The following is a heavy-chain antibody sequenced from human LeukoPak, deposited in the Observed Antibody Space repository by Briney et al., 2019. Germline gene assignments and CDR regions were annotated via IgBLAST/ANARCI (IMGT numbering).Heavy chain of an antibody. CDR3: AREQMGHSGYDELYYFDY. CDR1: GGTFSSYA. J-gene: IGHJ4*02. D-gene: IGHD5-12*01. Sequence: SVKVSCKACGGTFSSYAIRGVRQAPGQGLEWMGGIIPIFGTANHAQKFQGRVTITADESTSTVYMELSSLRSEDTAVYYCAREQMGHSGYDELYYFDYWGQGTLVTVSS. V-gene: IGHV1-69*01. CDR2: IIPIFGTA.